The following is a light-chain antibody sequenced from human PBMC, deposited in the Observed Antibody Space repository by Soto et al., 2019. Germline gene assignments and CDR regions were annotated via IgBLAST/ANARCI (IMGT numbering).Light chain of an antibody. J-gene: IGKJ1*01. Sequence: IGMTQSPATLSVYKGERATLSCRASQSVSSNLAWYQQKPGQAPRLLIYGASTRATDMPGTFSGRGSGTEFTLTITSLRPEDFGVYYCQQYRSWPRTFGQGTKVDI. CDR3: QQYRSWPRT. CDR2: GAS. CDR1: QSVSSN. V-gene: IGKV3-15*01.